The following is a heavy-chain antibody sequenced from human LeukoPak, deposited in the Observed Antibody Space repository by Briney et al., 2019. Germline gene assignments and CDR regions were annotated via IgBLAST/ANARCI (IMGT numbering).Heavy chain of an antibody. CDR1: GFTFSSYA. CDR3: AKQGRDGSGSSYFDY. CDR2: ISGSGGST. J-gene: IGHJ4*02. Sequence: GGSLRLSCAASGFTFSSYAMSWVRQAPGKGLEWVSAISGSGGSTYYADSGKGRFTISRDNSKNTLYLQMNSLRAEDTAVYYCAKQGRDGSGSSYFDYWGQGTLVTVSS. V-gene: IGHV3-23*01. D-gene: IGHD3-10*01.